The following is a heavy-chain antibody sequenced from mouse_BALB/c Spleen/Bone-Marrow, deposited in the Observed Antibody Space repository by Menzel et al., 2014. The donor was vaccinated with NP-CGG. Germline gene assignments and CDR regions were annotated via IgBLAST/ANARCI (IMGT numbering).Heavy chain of an antibody. CDR1: GFTFSSYG. Sequence: EVQLVESGGDLVKPGGSLKLSCAASGFTFSSYGMSWVRQTPDKRLEWVATISSGGSYTYYPDSVKGRFTISRDNAKNTLYLQMSSLKSEDTAMYYCARRGVPHWYFDVWGAGTTVTVSS. D-gene: IGHD2-14*01. CDR2: ISSGGSYT. CDR3: ARRGVPHWYFDV. J-gene: IGHJ1*01. V-gene: IGHV5-6*01.